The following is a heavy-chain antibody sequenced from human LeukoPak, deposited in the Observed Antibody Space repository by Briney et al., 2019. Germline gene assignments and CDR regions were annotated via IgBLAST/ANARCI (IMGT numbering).Heavy chain of an antibody. J-gene: IGHJ4*02. CDR1: GFTFSSYS. CDR3: ARAANPYGSGSYYND. Sequence: PGGSLRLSCAASGFTFSSYSMNWVRQAPGKGLEWVSSISSSSSYIYYADSVKGRFTISRDNAKNSLYLQMNSVRAEDTAVYYCARAANPYGSGSYYNDWGQGTLVTVSS. V-gene: IGHV3-21*01. D-gene: IGHD3-10*01. CDR2: ISSSSSYI.